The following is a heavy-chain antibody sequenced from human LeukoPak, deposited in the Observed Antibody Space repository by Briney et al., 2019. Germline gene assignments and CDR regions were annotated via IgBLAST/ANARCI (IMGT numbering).Heavy chain of an antibody. J-gene: IGHJ4*02. CDR1: GYSISSGYY. CDR3: ARHGYSSSGFDY. V-gene: IGHV4-38-2*02. CDR2: IYYSGST. D-gene: IGHD6-6*01. Sequence: SETLSLTCTVSGYSISSGYYWGWIRQPPGKGLEWIGSIYYSGSTYYNPSLKSRVTISVDTSKNQFSLKLSSVTAADTAVYYCARHGYSSSGFDYWGQGTLVTVSS.